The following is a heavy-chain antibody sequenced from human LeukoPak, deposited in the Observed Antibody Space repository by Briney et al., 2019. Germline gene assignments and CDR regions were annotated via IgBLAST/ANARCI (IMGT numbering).Heavy chain of an antibody. CDR3: ARSVLRFLEWLYMDV. CDR1: GFTFSSYS. D-gene: IGHD3-3*01. J-gene: IGHJ6*03. Sequence: GGSLRLSCAASGFTFSSYSMNWVRQAPGKGLEWVSSISSSSSYIYYADSVKGRFTISRDNAKNSLYLQMNSLRAEDTAVYYCARSVLRFLEWLYMDVWGKGTTVTVSS. CDR2: ISSSSSYI. V-gene: IGHV3-21*01.